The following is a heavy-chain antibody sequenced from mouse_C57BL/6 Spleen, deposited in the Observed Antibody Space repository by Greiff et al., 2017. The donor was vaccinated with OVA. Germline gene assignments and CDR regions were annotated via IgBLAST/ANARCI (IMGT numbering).Heavy chain of an antibody. CDR1: GYTFTDYN. D-gene: IGHD1-1*01. CDR2: INPNNGGT. CDR3: ARSGYGSSVMGY. V-gene: IGHV1-18*01. J-gene: IGHJ4*01. Sequence: EVQGVESGPELVKPGASVKIPCKASGYTFTDYNMDWVKQSHGKSLEWIGDINPNNGGTIYNQKFKGKATLTVDKSSSTAYMELRSLTSEDTAVYYCARSGYGSSVMGYWGQGTSVTVSS.